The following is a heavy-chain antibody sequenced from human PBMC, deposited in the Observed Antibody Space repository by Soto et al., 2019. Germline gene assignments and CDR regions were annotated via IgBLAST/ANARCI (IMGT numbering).Heavy chain of an antibody. CDR2: MNPNSGNT. CDR1: GYTFTRYD. V-gene: IGHV1-8*01. CDR3: MRGFVDYYNSSGYYTGGVDY. Sequence: QVQLVQSGAEVKKPGASVKVSCKASGYTFTRYDINWVRQATGQGLEWKGWMNPNSGNTGYAQNFQGRVTMTRNTTRSTAYMGLSSLRSEDTAVYYCMRGFVDYYNSSGYYTGGVDYWGQRTPVTVAS. D-gene: IGHD3-22*01. J-gene: IGHJ4*02.